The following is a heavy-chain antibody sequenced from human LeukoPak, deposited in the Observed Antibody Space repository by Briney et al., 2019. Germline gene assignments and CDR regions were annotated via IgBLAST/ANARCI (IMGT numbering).Heavy chain of an antibody. CDR1: GGSISSYY. D-gene: IGHD4-17*01. Sequence: PSETLSLTCTVSGGSISSYYWSWIRQPPGKGLEWIGYIYYSGSTNYHPSLKSRVTISVDTSKNQFSLKLSSVTAADTAVYYCARGNYGDYDTYYFDYWGQGTLVTVSS. CDR2: IYYSGST. CDR3: ARGNYGDYDTYYFDY. J-gene: IGHJ4*02. V-gene: IGHV4-59*01.